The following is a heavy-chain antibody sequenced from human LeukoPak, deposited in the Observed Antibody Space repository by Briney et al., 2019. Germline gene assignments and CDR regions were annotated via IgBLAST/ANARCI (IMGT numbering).Heavy chain of an antibody. CDR3: AKDEFVASDFTGAFDI. D-gene: IGHD2-8*02. CDR2: ISWNSGSI. Sequence: GRSLRLSCAASGFTFDNYAMHWVRQAPGKGREWVSGISWNSGSIGYADSVKGRFTISRDNAKNSLYLQMNSLRTEDMALYYCAKDEFVASDFTGAFDIWGQGTMVTVSS. CDR1: GFTFDNYA. V-gene: IGHV3-9*03. J-gene: IGHJ3*02.